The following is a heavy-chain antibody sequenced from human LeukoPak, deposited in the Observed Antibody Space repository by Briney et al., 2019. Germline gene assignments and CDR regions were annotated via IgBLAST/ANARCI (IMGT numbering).Heavy chain of an antibody. D-gene: IGHD3-22*01. J-gene: IGHJ4*02. CDR3: ARAYYYDSSGYYPVPDY. Sequence: PSETLSLTCAVSGGSISSSNWWSWVRQPPGKGLEWIGEIYHSGSTNYNPSLKSRVTISVDKSKNQFSLKLSSVTAADTAVYYCARAYYYDSSGYYPVPDYWGQGTLVTVSS. V-gene: IGHV4-4*02. CDR1: GGSISSSNW. CDR2: IYHSGST.